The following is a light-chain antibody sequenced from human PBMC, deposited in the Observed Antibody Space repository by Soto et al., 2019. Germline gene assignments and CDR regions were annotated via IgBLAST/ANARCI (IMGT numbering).Light chain of an antibody. CDR2: ATS. CDR1: QSVSSSF. J-gene: IGKJ2*01. V-gene: IGKV3-20*01. Sequence: EIVLTQSPGTLSLSPGERATVSCRASQSVSSSFLGWYQQKPGQAPRLLIHATSKRATGIADRFSGSGSGTDFTLTISRLEPEDVAVYYCQQYGSSPETFGQGTKLQI. CDR3: QQYGSSPET.